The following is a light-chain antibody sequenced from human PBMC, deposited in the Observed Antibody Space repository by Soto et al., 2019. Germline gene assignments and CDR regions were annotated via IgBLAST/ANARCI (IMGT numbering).Light chain of an antibody. J-gene: IGLJ3*02. V-gene: IGLV1-36*01. CDR1: SSNIGNNA. CDR3: ATWDHNLNVHV. CDR2: FND. Sequence: QSVLTQPPSLSGLPGQTVTISCSGSSSNIGNNAVTWYQMVPGKPPKLLVYFNDVLPAGISDRFSASKSGTSASLAIGGLQSEDDADYYCATWDHNLNVHVFGGGTKLTVL.